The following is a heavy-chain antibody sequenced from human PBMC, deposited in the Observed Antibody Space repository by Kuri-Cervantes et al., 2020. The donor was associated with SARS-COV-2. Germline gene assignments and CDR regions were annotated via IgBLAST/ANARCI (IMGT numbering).Heavy chain of an antibody. V-gene: IGHV3-30*03. CDR1: GFTFSSYG. D-gene: IGHD3-16*01. CDR3: ARSLGGKLYYYYYMDV. J-gene: IGHJ6*03. CDR2: ISYDGSNK. Sequence: GGSLRLSCAASGFTFSSYGMHWVRQAPGKGLEWVAVISYDGSNKYYADSVKGRFTISRDNSKNTLYLQMNSLRAEDTAVYYCARSLGGKLYYYYYMDVWGQGTMVTVSS.